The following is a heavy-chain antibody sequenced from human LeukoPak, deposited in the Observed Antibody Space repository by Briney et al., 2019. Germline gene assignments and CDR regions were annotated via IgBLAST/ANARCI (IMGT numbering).Heavy chain of an antibody. CDR2: IYYSGST. CDR1: GGSISSYY. J-gene: IGHJ4*02. Sequence: SETLSLTCTVSGGSISSYYWSWIRQPPGKGLEWTGYIYYSGSTNYNPSLKSRVTISVDTSKNQFSLKLTSVTAADTAVYYCAVLEGYYSGSGNYSWGQGTLVTVSS. V-gene: IGHV4-59*12. D-gene: IGHD3-10*01. CDR3: AVLEGYYSGSGNYS.